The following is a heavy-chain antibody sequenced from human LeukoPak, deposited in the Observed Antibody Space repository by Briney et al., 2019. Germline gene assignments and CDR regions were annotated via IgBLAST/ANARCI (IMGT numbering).Heavy chain of an antibody. CDR2: ISAYNGNT. Sequence: GASVKVSCKASGYTFTSFGIIWVRRAPGQVLEWMGWISAYNGNTNYAQKVQGRITMTTDRSTSTAYMELRSLRPDDTAVYYCARDNLGFDYWGQGTLVTVS. CDR1: GYTFTSFG. J-gene: IGHJ4*02. D-gene: IGHD7-27*01. CDR3: ARDNLGFDY. V-gene: IGHV1-18*01.